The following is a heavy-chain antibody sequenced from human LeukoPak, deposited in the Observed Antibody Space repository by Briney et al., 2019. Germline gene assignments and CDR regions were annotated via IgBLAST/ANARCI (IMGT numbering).Heavy chain of an antibody. CDR3: ARGVVALQN. CDR2: LNTKTGAT. V-gene: IGHV1-2*02. Sequence: ASVKVSCKAFGYKLTDKWIHWVRQAPGQGLEWMGWLNTKTGATNIAQKFQGRVTLTRDTSVNTAYIEVTRLSSDDTAVYFCARGVVALQNWGQGTLVTVSS. J-gene: IGHJ4*02. CDR1: GYKLTDKW. D-gene: IGHD2-15*01.